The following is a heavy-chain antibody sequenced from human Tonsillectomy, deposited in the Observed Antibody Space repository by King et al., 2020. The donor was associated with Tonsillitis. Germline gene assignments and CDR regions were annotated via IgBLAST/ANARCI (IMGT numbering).Heavy chain of an antibody. Sequence: VQLVESGGGLFQPGGSLRLSCAASGFTFSRYWMHWVRQAPGKGLVWVSRIESDGTITTYADSVKGRFTISRDNAKNTLYLQMNRLRAEDTAVYYCARVNDYGDYNYFYYGMDVWGQGTTVTVSS. CDR3: ARVNDYGDYNYFYYGMDV. CDR1: GFTFSRYW. V-gene: IGHV3-74*01. CDR2: IESDGTIT. J-gene: IGHJ6*02. D-gene: IGHD4-17*01.